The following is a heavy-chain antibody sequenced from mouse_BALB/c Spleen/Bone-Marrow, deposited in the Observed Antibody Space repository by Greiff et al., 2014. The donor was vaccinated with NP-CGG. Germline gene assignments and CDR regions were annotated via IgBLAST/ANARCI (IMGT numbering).Heavy chain of an antibody. D-gene: IGHD1-1*01. CDR1: GYTFTSYW. V-gene: IGHV1-69*02. CDR3: TRGDDYYGGAHY. Sequence: QVQLQQSGAELVRPGASVKLSCKASGYTFTSYWINWVKQRPGQGLEWIGNIYPSASYTNYNQKFKDKATLTVDKSSSTAYMQLSSPTSEDSAVYYCTRGDDYYGGAHYWGQGTTLTVSS. CDR2: IYPSASYT. J-gene: IGHJ2*01.